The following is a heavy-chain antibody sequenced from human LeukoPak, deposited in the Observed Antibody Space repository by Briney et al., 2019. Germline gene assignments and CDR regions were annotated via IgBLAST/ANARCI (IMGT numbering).Heavy chain of an antibody. D-gene: IGHD3-22*01. V-gene: IGHV4-30-4*01. CDR1: GGSTSSGDYY. Sequence: SQTLSLTCTVSGGSTSSGDYYWSWIRQPPGKGLEWIGYIYYSGSTYYNPSLKSRVTISVDTSKNQFSLKLSSVTAADTAVYYCARDSSGYYFDIWGQGTMVTVSS. CDR2: IYYSGST. CDR3: ARDSSGYYFDI. J-gene: IGHJ3*02.